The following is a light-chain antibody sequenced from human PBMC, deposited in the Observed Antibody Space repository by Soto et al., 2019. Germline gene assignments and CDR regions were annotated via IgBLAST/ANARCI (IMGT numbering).Light chain of an antibody. J-gene: IGLJ2*01. CDR2: GNT. CDR3: QSYDSSLTVV. V-gene: IGLV1-40*01. CDR1: SSNIGAGYD. Sequence: QSVLTQPPSVSGAPGQRVTISCTGSSSNIGAGYDVHWYQQFPGTTPKFLIYGNTNRPSGVPDRFSASKSGTSASLDITGLQAEDEAEYFCQSYDSSLTVVFGGGTKPPS.